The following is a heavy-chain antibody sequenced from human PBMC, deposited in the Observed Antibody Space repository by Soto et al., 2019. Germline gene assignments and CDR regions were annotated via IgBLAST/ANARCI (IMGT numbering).Heavy chain of an antibody. V-gene: IGHV1-46*01. D-gene: IGHD5-12*01. CDR1: GYTFTSYY. CDR2: INPSGGST. J-gene: IGHJ4*02. CDR3: ARAVSLIVALGYFDY. Sequence: QVQLVQSGAEVKKPGASVKVSCKASGYTFTSYYMHWVRQAPGQGLEWMGIINPSGGSTSYAQKFQGRVTMTRDTSTSTVYMELSSLRSEDTAVYYCARAVSLIVALGYFDYWGQGTLVTVSS.